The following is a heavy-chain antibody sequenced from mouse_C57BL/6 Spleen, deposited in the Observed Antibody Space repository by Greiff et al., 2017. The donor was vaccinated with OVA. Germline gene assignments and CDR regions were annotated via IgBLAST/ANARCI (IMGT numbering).Heavy chain of an antibody. CDR2: IHPNSGST. D-gene: IGHD2-5*01. CDR1: GYTFTSYW. V-gene: IGHV1-64*01. CDR3: ERGENSKGFDY. J-gene: IGHJ2*01. Sequence: QVQLQQPGAELVKPGASVKLSCKASGYTFTSYWMHWVKQRPGQGLEWIGMIHPNSGSTNYNEKFKSKATVTVDKSSSTAYMQLSSLTSEDSAVYCGERGENSKGFDYWGQGTTLTVSS.